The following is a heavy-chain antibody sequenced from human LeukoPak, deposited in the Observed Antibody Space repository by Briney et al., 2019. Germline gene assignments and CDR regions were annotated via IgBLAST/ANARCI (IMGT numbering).Heavy chain of an antibody. Sequence: GGSLRLSCAASGFTFSSYAMHWVRQAPGKGLEWVAVISYDGSNKYYADSVKGRFTISRDNSKNTLYLQMNSLRAEDTAVYYCARELLYYYDSTGFDYWGQGTLVTVSS. J-gene: IGHJ4*02. CDR2: ISYDGSNK. CDR3: ARELLYYYDSTGFDY. CDR1: GFTFSSYA. D-gene: IGHD3-22*01. V-gene: IGHV3-30-3*01.